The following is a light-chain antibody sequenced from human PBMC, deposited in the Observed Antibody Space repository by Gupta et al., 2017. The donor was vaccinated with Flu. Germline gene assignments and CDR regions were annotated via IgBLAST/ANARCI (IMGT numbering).Light chain of an antibody. V-gene: IGLV1-40*01. J-gene: IGLJ3*02. Sequence: QSMLSQPPPLSGSPGQRLPISCTGGRSNIGAGYDVHWYQQLRATASTPLINGNNTRPSARPDRFSGSKSDTTASLAITGRKQEDEDDYYCQADDSSRSGVFGGGTKLTVL. CDR1: RSNIGAGYD. CDR2: GNN. CDR3: QADDSSRSGV.